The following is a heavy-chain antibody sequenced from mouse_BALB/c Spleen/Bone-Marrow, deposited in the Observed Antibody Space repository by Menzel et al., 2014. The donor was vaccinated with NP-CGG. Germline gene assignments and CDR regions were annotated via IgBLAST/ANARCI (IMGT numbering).Heavy chain of an antibody. Sequence: EVHLVESGGGLVQPKGSLKLSCAASGFTFNTYAMNWVRQAPGKGLEWVARIRSKSNNYATYYADSVKDRFTISRDDSQSMLYLQMNNLKTEDTAMYYCERHEGGYGYDAWFAYWGQGTLVTVSA. CDR3: ERHEGGYGYDAWFAY. CDR2: IRSKSNNYAT. J-gene: IGHJ3*01. D-gene: IGHD2-2*01. CDR1: GFTFNTYA. V-gene: IGHV10-1*02.